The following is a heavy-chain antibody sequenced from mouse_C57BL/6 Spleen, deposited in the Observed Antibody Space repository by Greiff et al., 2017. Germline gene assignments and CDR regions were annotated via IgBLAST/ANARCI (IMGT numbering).Heavy chain of an antibody. V-gene: IGHV5-9*01. CDR3: ASVIPKPYWYFDV. J-gene: IGHJ1*03. CDR2: ISGGGGNT. CDR1: GFTFSSYT. Sequence: EVKVVESGGGLVKPGGSLKLSCAASGFTFSSYTMSWVRQTPEKRLEWVATISGGGGNTYYPDSVKGRFTISRDNAKNTLYLQMSSLRSEDTALYYCASVIPKPYWYFDVWGTGTTVTVSS.